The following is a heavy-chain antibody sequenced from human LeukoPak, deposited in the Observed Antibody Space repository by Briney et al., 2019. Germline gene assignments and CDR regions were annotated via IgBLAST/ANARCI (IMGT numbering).Heavy chain of an antibody. CDR2: INPNSGGT. CDR3: ARVMYSSSWVDY. V-gene: IGHV1-2*02. D-gene: IGHD6-13*01. CDR1: GYTFTGYY. Sequence: ASVKVSCKASGYTFTGYYMHWVRQAPGQGLGWMGWINPNSGGTNYAQKFQGRVTMTRDTSISTAYMELSRLRSDDTAVYYCARVMYSSSWVDYWGQGTLVTVSS. J-gene: IGHJ4*02.